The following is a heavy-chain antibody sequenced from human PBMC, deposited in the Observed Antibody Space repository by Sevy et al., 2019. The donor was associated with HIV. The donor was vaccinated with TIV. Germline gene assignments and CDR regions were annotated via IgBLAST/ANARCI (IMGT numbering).Heavy chain of an antibody. CDR3: ARAPVGYRGNWPTSHFDH. D-gene: IGHD6-13*01. V-gene: IGHV1-18*04. Sequence: ASVKVSCKASGYTFTDSGVSWVRQAPGQGLEWMGWISACNGNTNYPQKFQGRVTMTTDSSTNTAYMELRSLRSDDTGVYYCARAPVGYRGNWPTSHFDHWGQGTLVTVSS. CDR1: GYTFTDSG. CDR2: ISACNGNT. J-gene: IGHJ4*02.